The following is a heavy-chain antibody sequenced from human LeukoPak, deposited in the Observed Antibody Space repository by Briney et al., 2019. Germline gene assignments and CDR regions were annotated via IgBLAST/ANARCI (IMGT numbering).Heavy chain of an antibody. CDR2: INSDGSST. J-gene: IGHJ4*02. Sequence: PGGSLRLSCAASGFTFSSYAMSWVRQAPGKGLVWVSRINSDGSSTSYADSVKGRFTISRDNAKNTLYLQMNSLRAEDTAVYYCARGTGLSRFDYWGQGTLVTVSS. CDR1: GFTFSSYA. D-gene: IGHD3-16*02. V-gene: IGHV3-74*01. CDR3: ARGTGLSRFDY.